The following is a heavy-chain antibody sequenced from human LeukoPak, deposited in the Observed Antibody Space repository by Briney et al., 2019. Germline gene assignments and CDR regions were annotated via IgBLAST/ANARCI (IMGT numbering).Heavy chain of an antibody. J-gene: IGHJ4*02. V-gene: IGHV4-31*03. CDR1: GGSISSGGYY. D-gene: IGHD2-15*01. CDR3: ASLLGGGSWYALFDY. Sequence: SSETLSLTRTVSGGSISSGGYYWSWIRQHPGKGLEWIGYIYYSGSTYYNPSLKSRVTVSVDTSKNQFSLKLSSVTAADTAVYNCASLLGGGSWYALFDYWGQGTLVTVSS. CDR2: IYYSGST.